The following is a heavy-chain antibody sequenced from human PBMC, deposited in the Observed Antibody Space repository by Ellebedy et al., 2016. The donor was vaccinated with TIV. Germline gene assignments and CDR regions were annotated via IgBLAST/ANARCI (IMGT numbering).Heavy chain of an antibody. Sequence: ASVKVSXXASGYTFTGYYMHWVRQAPGQGLEWMGWINPNSGGTNYAQKFQGWVTMTRDTSISTAYMELSRLRSDDTAVYYCARAGQWLENCFDYWGQGTLVTVSS. CDR3: ARAGQWLENCFDY. CDR2: INPNSGGT. D-gene: IGHD6-19*01. J-gene: IGHJ4*02. V-gene: IGHV1-2*04. CDR1: GYTFTGYY.